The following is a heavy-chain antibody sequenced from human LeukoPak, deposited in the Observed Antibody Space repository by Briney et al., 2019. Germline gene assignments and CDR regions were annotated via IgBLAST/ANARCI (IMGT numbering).Heavy chain of an antibody. CDR2: MNPNSGNT. Sequence: GASVKVSCKASGYTFTSYDINWVRQATGQGLEWMGWMNPNSGNTGYAQKFQGRVTMTRNTSISTAYMELSSLRSEDTAVYYCARGLNSQNDYVWGSYPTANWFDPWGQGTLVTVSS. D-gene: IGHD3-16*02. CDR3: ARGLNSQNDYVWGSYPTANWFDP. V-gene: IGHV1-8*01. CDR1: GYTFTSYD. J-gene: IGHJ5*02.